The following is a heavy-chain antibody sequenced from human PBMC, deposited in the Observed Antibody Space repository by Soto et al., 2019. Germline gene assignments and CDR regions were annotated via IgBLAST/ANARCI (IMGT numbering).Heavy chain of an antibody. CDR1: IYRFTSYL. CDR2: IFPSDSDT. CDR3: ARKDKSGYFNWFDP. V-gene: IGHV5-51*01. J-gene: IGHJ5*02. Sequence: XESLMISCRTSIYRFTSYLLCWVRQMPGKGLDWMGIIFPSDSDTRYSPSSQGQVTISAGRSTSTVFLQWESLKASDTAVYFCARKDKSGYFNWFDPWGQGTLVTVSS. D-gene: IGHD3-22*01.